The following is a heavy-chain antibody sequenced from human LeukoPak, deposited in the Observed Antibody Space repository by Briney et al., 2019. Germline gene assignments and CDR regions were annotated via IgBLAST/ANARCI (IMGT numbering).Heavy chain of an antibody. CDR2: IKTKTDGGTT. V-gene: IGHV3-15*01. CDR1: GFTFSNAW. D-gene: IGHD3-10*01. J-gene: IGHJ4*02. CDR3: TTDLNQRLKWFGNPLDH. Sequence: GGSLRLSCAASGFTFSNAWMSWVRQAPGKGLEWVGRIKTKTDGGTTDYAAAVQGRFTISRDDSKKMLYLEMNSLKTEDTAVYYCTTDLNQRLKWFGNPLDHWGQGTPVTVSS.